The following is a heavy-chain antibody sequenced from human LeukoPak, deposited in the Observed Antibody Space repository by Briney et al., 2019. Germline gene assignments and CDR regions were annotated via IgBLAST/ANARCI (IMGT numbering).Heavy chain of an antibody. CDR1: GGSISSYY. J-gene: IGHJ6*02. V-gene: IGHV4-59*01. D-gene: IGHD2-15*01. Sequence: SETLSLTCTVSGGSISSYYWSWIRQPPGKGLEWIGYIYYSGSTNYNPSLKSRVTISVDTSKNQFSLKLSSVTAADTAVYYCARGGAYYYGMDVWGQGTTVTVPS. CDR2: IYYSGST. CDR3: ARGGAYYYGMDV.